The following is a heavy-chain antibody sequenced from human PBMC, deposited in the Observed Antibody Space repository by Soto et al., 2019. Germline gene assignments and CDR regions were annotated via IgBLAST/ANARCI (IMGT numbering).Heavy chain of an antibody. CDR2: ISSSSSTT. CDR1: GFTFTTYS. CDR3: ARDSGSWGY. Sequence: EVQLVESGGGLVQPGGSLRLSCAASGFTFTTYSMNWVRQAPGKGLEWVSYISSSSSTTYYADSVKGRFTISRDNAKKSLYLKMNNLRDEDTAVYYCARDSGSWGYWCQGTLVTVSS. V-gene: IGHV3-48*02. J-gene: IGHJ4*02. D-gene: IGHD3-10*01.